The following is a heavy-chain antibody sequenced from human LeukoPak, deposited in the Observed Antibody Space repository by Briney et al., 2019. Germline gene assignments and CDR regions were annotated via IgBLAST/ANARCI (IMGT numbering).Heavy chain of an antibody. Sequence: SVKVSCKASGFTFTRSAMQWVRQARGQRLEWIGWIVVGSGNTNYAQKFQERVTVTRDMSTSTAYMELSSLRSEDTAVYYCAAGELWFDYWGQGTLVTVSS. J-gene: IGHJ4*02. CDR2: IVVGSGNT. CDR3: AAGELWFDY. CDR1: GFTFTRSA. V-gene: IGHV1-58*02. D-gene: IGHD1-26*01.